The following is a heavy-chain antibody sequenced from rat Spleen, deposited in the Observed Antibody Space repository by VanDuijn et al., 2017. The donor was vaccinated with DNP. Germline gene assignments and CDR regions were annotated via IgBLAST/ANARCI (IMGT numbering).Heavy chain of an antibody. CDR1: GFSLTSYT. D-gene: IGHD1-5*01. J-gene: IGHJ3*01. CDR2: MSSGGNT. Sequence: QVQLKESGPGLVQPSQTPSLTCTVSGFSLTSYTVSWVRQPPGEGLEWIAAMSSGGNTYYNSALKSRLSVSRDTSKSQVFLKMNSLPTEDTAMYFCARDNIGTTWFAYWGQGTLVTVSS. CDR3: ARDNIGTTWFAY. V-gene: IGHV2-6*01.